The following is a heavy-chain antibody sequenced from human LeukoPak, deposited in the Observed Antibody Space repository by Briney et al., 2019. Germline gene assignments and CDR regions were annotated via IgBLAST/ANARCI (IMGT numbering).Heavy chain of an antibody. CDR2: ISYDGSNK. J-gene: IGHJ4*02. CDR1: GFTFSSYA. CDR3: AREGSRYYFDY. D-gene: IGHD1-26*01. Sequence: GGSLRLSCAASGFTFSSYAMRWVRQAPGKGLEWVAVISYDGSNKYYADSVKGRFTISRDNSKNTLYLQMNSLRAEDTAVYYCAREGSRYYFDYWGQGTLVTVSS. V-gene: IGHV3-30*04.